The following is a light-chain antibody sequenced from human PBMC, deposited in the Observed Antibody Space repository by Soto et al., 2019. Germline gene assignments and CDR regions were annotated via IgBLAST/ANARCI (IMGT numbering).Light chain of an antibody. CDR2: GNS. J-gene: IGLJ2*01. CDR3: QSYDSSLSGWDVV. V-gene: IGLV1-40*01. Sequence: QAVVTQPPSVSGAPGQRVTISRTGSSSNIGAGYDVHWYQQLPGTAPKLLIYGNSNRPSGVPDRFSGSKSGTSASLAITGLQAEDEADYYCQSYDSSLSGWDVVFGGGTKLTVL. CDR1: SSNIGAGYD.